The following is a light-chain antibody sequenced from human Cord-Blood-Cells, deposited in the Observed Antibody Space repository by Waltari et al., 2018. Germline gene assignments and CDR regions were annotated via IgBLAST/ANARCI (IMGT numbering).Light chain of an antibody. J-gene: IGLJ1*01. CDR2: EVS. V-gene: IGLV2-23*02. CDR1: SSDVGSYNL. CDR3: CSYAGSSTPYV. Sequence: QSALTQPASVSGSPGQSITISCTGTSSDVGSYNLVSWYQQHPGKAPKPVIYEVSKRPSGVSNRFSGSKSGNTASLTIAGLQAEDEADYYCCSYAGSSTPYVFGTGTKVTVL.